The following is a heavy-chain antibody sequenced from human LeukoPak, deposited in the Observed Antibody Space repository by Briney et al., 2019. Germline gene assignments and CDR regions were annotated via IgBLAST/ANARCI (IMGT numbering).Heavy chain of an antibody. J-gene: IGHJ5*02. Sequence: SETLSLTCAVYGYSLTNHYWIWTRQPPGKGLEWVGEVLHTGGTNYNPSLKSRVTISVDTSKNQFFLKLTSVTAADTAVYYCARGPAAIHPWGPGTLVTVSS. CDR3: ARGPAAIHP. CDR1: GYSLTNHY. V-gene: IGHV4-34*12. CDR2: VLHTGGT. D-gene: IGHD2-2*01.